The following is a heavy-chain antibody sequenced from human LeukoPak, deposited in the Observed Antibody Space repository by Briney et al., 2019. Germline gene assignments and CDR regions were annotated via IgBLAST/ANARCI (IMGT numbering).Heavy chain of an antibody. CDR1: GYTFTSYH. V-gene: IGHV1-46*01. Sequence: ASVKVSCKASGYTFTSYHMHWVRQAPGQGVEWMGIINPSGGSTSYAQKFQGRVTVTRDTSTSTVYMELSSLRSEDTAVYYCARELSASGNYDSWGQGTLVTVSS. CDR2: INPSGGST. CDR3: ARELSASGNYDS. D-gene: IGHD1-26*01. J-gene: IGHJ4*02.